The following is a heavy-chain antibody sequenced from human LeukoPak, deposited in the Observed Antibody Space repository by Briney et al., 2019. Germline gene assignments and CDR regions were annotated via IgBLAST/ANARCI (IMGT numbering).Heavy chain of an antibody. Sequence: PSQTLSLTCTVSGVSISSGGYYWSWIRQHPGKGLEWIGYIYYSGSTYYNPSLESRVTISVDTSKNQFSLKLSSVTAADTAVYYCAVGYRTVTYGMDVWGQGTTVTVSS. D-gene: IGHD4-17*01. CDR2: IYYSGST. CDR3: AVGYRTVTYGMDV. CDR1: GVSISSGGYY. J-gene: IGHJ6*02. V-gene: IGHV4-31*03.